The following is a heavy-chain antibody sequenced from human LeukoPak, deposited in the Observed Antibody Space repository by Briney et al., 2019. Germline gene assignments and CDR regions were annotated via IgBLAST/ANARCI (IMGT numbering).Heavy chain of an antibody. Sequence: GASVKVSCKTSGYTFTGYYMHWVRQAPGQGLEWMGWINPNGGDTNYAQKFQGRVTMTRDTSISTAYMELSRLISDDTAVYYCARDPGDSSGYLSQSDYWGQGTLVTVSS. D-gene: IGHD3-22*01. CDR1: GYTFTGYY. CDR2: INPNGGDT. J-gene: IGHJ4*02. V-gene: IGHV1-2*02. CDR3: ARDPGDSSGYLSQSDY.